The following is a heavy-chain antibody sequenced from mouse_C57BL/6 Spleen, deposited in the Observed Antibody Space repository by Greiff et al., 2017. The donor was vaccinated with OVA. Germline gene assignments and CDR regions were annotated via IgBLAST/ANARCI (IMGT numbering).Heavy chain of an antibody. D-gene: IGHD2-1*01. CDR3: ARKDYGNSLDY. CDR1: FFTFPTYP. V-gene: IGHV1-47*01. J-gene: IGHJ2*01. Sequence: QLQQSVASLVQPVSSVTMSFTASFFTFPTYPLSCMPPNPCNILSWIGNFHPYNDDTKYNEKFKGKATLTVEKSSSTVYLELSRLTSDDSAVYYCARKDYGNSLDYWGQGTTLTVSS. CDR2: FHPYNDDT.